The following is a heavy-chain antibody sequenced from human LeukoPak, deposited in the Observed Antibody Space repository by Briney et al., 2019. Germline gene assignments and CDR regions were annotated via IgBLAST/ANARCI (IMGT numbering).Heavy chain of an antibody. Sequence: ETLSLTCTVSGGSVSNGYYYWSWIRQPPGEGLGWIGYIFHSGSINNNPSLKSRVTISVDTSKNQFSLKLTSVTAADTAVYYCARAPQPTSYGDYGKRYFDLWGRGTLVTVSS. D-gene: IGHD4-17*01. CDR2: IFHSGSI. CDR3: ARAPQPTSYGDYGKRYFDL. J-gene: IGHJ2*01. CDR1: GGSVSNGYYY. V-gene: IGHV4-61*01.